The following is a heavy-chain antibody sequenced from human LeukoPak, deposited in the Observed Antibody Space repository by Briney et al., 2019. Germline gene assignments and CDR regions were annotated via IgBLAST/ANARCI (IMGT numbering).Heavy chain of an antibody. CDR2: ISWNSGSI. CDR3: AKLWGYSYGPLDY. J-gene: IGHJ4*02. V-gene: IGHV3-9*01. Sequence: GGSLRLSCAASGFTFDDYAMHWVRQAPGKGLEWVSGISWNSGSIGYADSVKGRFTISRDNAKNSLYLQMNSLRAEDTASYYCAKLWGYSYGPLDYWGQGTLVTVSS. D-gene: IGHD5-18*01. CDR1: GFTFDDYA.